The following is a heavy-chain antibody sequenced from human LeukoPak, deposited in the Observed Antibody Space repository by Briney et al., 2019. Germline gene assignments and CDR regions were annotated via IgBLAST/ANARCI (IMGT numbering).Heavy chain of an antibody. CDR2: ISGSGGST. J-gene: IGHJ6*02. Sequence: GGSLRLSCAASGFTFSSYAMSWVRQAPGKGLEWVSAISGSGGSTYYADSVKGRFTISRDNSKNTLYLQMNSLRAEDTAVYYCAKLHYDFWSGYYPDYYYYYGMDVWAQGTTVTVSS. CDR3: AKLHYDFWSGYYPDYYYYYGMDV. V-gene: IGHV3-23*01. D-gene: IGHD3-3*01. CDR1: GFTFSSYA.